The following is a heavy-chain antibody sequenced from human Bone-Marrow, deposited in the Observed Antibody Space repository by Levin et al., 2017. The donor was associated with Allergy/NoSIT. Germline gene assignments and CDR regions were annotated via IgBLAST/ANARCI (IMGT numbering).Heavy chain of an antibody. CDR2: INPSSGGP. J-gene: IGHJ6*04. Sequence: ASVKVSCKTSGYTFTGHYIYWVRQAPGQGLEWVGRINPSSGGPQYAKKFQGRVTMTSDTSSNTAYMELTSLTSADTAVYYCARGLHDDNSAYYFYYYRGMDVWGKGPRSPSPQ. V-gene: IGHV1-2*06. CDR3: ARGLHDDNSAYYFYYYRGMDV. D-gene: IGHD3-22*01. CDR1: GYTFTGHY.